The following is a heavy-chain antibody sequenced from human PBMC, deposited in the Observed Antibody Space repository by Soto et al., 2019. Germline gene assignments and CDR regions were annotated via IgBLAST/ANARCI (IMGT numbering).Heavy chain of an antibody. CDR2: INHSGNN. CDR1: GGSFSGYY. J-gene: IGHJ6*02. CDR3: ARVVLGCRYYSYYAMHG. Sequence: SETLSLTCAVYGGSFSGYYLSWIRQPPGKGLEWIGEINHSGNNNYNPSLKSRVAISVDTYKNQFSLKLSSVHAADTAVYYCARVVLGCRYYSYYAMHGWGQGTTVTVS. V-gene: IGHV4-34*01. D-gene: IGHD1-20*01.